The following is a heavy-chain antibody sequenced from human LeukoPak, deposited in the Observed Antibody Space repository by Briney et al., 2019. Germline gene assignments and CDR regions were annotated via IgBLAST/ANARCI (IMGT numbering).Heavy chain of an antibody. Sequence: GGSLRLSCEVSGFTLTDWWMHWVRQAPGKGLMWVSRINEDGRTINYADSVEGRFTISRDRAKNTLYLQMNSLRVEDTAVYFCARDLTGGREVWGQGTLVTVSS. J-gene: IGHJ4*02. CDR2: INEDGRTI. V-gene: IGHV3-74*01. D-gene: IGHD3-9*01. CDR3: ARDLTGGREV. CDR1: GFTLTDWW.